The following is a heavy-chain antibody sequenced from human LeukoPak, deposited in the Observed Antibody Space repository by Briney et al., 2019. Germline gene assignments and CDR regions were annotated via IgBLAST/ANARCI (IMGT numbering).Heavy chain of an antibody. V-gene: IGHV3-23*01. CDR3: ATNPSGSPYYYMDV. D-gene: IGHD1-26*01. Sequence: TGGSLRLSCAASGFTFSSYGMSWVRQAPGKGLEWVSAISGSGGSTYYADSVKGRFTISRDNSKNTLYLQMNSLRAEDTAVYYCATNPSGSPYYYMDVWGKGTTVTISS. CDR1: GFTFSSYG. CDR2: ISGSGGST. J-gene: IGHJ6*03.